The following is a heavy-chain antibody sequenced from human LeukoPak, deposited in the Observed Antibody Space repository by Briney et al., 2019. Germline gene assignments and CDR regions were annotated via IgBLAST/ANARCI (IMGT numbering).Heavy chain of an antibody. CDR1: GGSFSSYY. V-gene: IGHV4-59*08. CDR2: IYYTGST. CDR3: ARYLAVSGTVYFDY. D-gene: IGHD6-13*01. J-gene: IGHJ4*02. Sequence: SETLSLTCTVSGGSFSSYYWSWIRQPPGKGLEWLGYIYYTGSTIYNPSLKSRVTTSVDTSKNQFSLKLSSVTAADTAIYYCARYLAVSGTVYFDYWGQGSLVTVSS.